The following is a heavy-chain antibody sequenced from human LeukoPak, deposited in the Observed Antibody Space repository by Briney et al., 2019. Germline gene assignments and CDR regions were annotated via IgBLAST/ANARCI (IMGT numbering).Heavy chain of an antibody. CDR1: GFTFSDYY. V-gene: IGHV3-11*01. J-gene: IGHJ3*02. D-gene: IGHD2-21*02. CDR3: ARHAYCGGDCYSGALAFDI. CDR2: ISSSGSTI. Sequence: GGSLRLSCAASGFTFSDYYMSWIRQAPGKGLEWVSYISSSGSTIYYADSVKGRFTISRDNAKNSLYLQMNSLRAEDTAVYYCARHAYCGGDCYSGALAFDIWGQGTMVTVSS.